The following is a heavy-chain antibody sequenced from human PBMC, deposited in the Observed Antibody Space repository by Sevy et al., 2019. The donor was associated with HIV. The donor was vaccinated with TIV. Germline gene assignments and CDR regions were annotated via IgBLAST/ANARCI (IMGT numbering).Heavy chain of an antibody. D-gene: IGHD6-13*01. CDR3: AKRPSSCWANYYYYYYGIDV. CDR2: ISYDGSNK. J-gene: IGHJ6*02. CDR1: GFTFSSYG. V-gene: IGHV3-30*18. Sequence: GGSLRLSCAASGFTFSSYGMHWVRQAPGKGLEWVAVISYDGSNKYYADSVKGRFTISRDNSKNTLYLQMNSLRAEDTAVYYCAKRPSSCWANYYYYYYGIDVWGQGTTVTVSS.